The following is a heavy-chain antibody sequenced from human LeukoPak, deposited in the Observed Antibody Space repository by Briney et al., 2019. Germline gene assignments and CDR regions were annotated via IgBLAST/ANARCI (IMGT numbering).Heavy chain of an antibody. D-gene: IGHD3-10*01. CDR2: IYYSGST. CDR1: GGSISSYY. J-gene: IGHJ4*02. V-gene: IGHV4-59*01. CDR3: ARDSWESLVSAYGSGNY. Sequence: PSETLSLTCTVSGGSISSYYWSWIRQPPGKGLEWIGYIYYSGSTNYNPSLKSRVTISVDTSKNQFSLKLSSVTAADTAVYYCARDSWESLVSAYGSGNYWGQGTLVTVSS.